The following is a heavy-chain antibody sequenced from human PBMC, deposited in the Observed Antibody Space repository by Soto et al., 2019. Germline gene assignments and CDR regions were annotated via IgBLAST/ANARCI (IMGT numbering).Heavy chain of an antibody. CDR1: GGSFSGYY. V-gene: IGHV4-34*01. D-gene: IGHD6-13*01. CDR2: INHSGIT. J-gene: IGHJ4*02. Sequence: SETLSLTCAVYGGSFSGYYWSWIRQPPGKGLEWIGEINHSGITNYNPSLKSRVTISVDPSKNQFSRKLISVHAAETAVYYCAPTLAESGGLGTLVTVSS. CDR3: APTLAES.